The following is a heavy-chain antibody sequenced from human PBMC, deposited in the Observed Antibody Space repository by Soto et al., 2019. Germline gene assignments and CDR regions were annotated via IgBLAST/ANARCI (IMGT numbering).Heavy chain of an antibody. D-gene: IGHD3-10*01. CDR2: IDWDDDK. V-gene: IGHV2-70*01. CDR3: ARIRTLMVRGVIYYYYGMDV. CDR1: GFSLSTSGMC. Sequence: GSGPTLVNPTQTLTLTCTFSGFSLSTSGMCVSWIRQPPGKALEWLALIDWDDDKYYSTSLKTRLTISKDTSKNQVVLTMTNMDPVDTATYYCARIRTLMVRGVIYYYYGMDVWGQGTTVTVSS. J-gene: IGHJ6*02.